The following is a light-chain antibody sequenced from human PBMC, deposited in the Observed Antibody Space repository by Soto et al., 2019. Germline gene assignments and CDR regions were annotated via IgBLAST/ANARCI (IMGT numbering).Light chain of an antibody. V-gene: IGKV3-11*01. J-gene: IGKJ1*01. CDR3: QQCYNWPQWT. CDR1: QSVGTF. Sequence: EIVLTQSPATLSFSPGERATLSCRASQSVGTFFAWYQQKPGQAPRLLIYDASNRATGIPARFSGSGSGTDFTLTISSLEPEDFALYYCQQCYNWPQWTFGQGTKVDIK. CDR2: DAS.